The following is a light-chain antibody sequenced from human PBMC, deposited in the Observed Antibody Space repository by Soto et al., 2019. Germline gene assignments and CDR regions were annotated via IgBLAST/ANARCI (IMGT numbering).Light chain of an antibody. CDR2: AAS. Sequence: DIPMTQSPSSLSASVGDRVTITCRASQSISSYLNWYQQKPGKAPKLLIYAASSLQSGVPSRFSGSGSGTDFTLTISILQPEDCATYYCQQSYSTSWTFGQGTKVEIK. CDR1: QSISSY. CDR3: QQSYSTSWT. V-gene: IGKV1-39*01. J-gene: IGKJ1*01.